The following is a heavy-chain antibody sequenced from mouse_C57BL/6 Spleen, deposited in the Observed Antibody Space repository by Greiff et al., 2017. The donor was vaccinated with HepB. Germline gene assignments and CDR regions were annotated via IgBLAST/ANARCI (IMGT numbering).Heavy chain of an antibody. CDR1: GYTFTSYW. J-gene: IGHJ3*01. V-gene: IGHV1-72*01. CDR3: ARGYYGSSYDWFAY. CDR2: IDPNSGGT. D-gene: IGHD1-1*01. Sequence: VQLKQPGAELVKPGASVKLSCKASGYTFTSYWMHWVKQRPGRGLEWIGRIDPNSGGTKYNEKFKSKATLTVDKPSSTAYMQLSSLTSEDSAVYYCARGYYGSSYDWFAYWGQGTLVTVSA.